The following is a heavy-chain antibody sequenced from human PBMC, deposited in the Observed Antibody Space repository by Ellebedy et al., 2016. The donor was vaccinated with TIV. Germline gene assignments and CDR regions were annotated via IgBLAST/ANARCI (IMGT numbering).Heavy chain of an antibody. CDR1: GFTFSTYV. D-gene: IGHD3-22*01. Sequence: GGSLRLXCAASGFTFSTYVMSWVRQAPGKGLEWVSSITASGGFAPYADSVKGRFTISRDNSKNTLFLQMNSLRTEDTALYYCAKWYTRGDTSGYPYFLDYWGQGTLVTVSS. J-gene: IGHJ4*02. CDR3: AKWYTRGDTSGYPYFLDY. CDR2: ITASGGFA. V-gene: IGHV3-23*01.